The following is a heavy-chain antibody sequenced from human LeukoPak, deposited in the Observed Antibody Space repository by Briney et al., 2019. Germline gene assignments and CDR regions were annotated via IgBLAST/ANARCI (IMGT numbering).Heavy chain of an antibody. CDR2: IPYGGSKK. CDR1: GFTFSSYA. D-gene: IGHD2-15*01. Sequence: PGRSLRLSCAASGFTFSSYAMHWVRQAPGKGLDWVAVIPYGGSKKYYADSVQGRFTISRDNSKNTMYLQMNSLRSEDTAVYYCARDGASRGAPDDYWGQGTLVTVSS. V-gene: IGHV3-30-3*01. J-gene: IGHJ4*02. CDR3: ARDGASRGAPDDY.